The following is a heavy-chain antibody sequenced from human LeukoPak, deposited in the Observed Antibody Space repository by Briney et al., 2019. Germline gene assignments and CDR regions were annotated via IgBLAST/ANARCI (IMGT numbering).Heavy chain of an antibody. D-gene: IGHD3-9*01. CDR1: GFTFSSYA. Sequence: GGSLRLSCAASGFTFSSYAMSWVRQAPGKGLEWVSSISATGGSTYYADSVKGRFTISRDNSKNTLYLLMNSLRAEDTAVYYCAKDYYDILTGYPGAPGWGQGTMVTVSP. CDR2: ISATGGST. J-gene: IGHJ3*01. V-gene: IGHV3-23*01. CDR3: AKDYYDILTGYPGAPG.